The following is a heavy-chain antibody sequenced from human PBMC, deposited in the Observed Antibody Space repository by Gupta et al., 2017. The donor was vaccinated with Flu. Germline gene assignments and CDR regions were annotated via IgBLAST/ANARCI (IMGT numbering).Heavy chain of an antibody. J-gene: IGHJ6*02. CDR1: GLTFTGYY. Sequence: QVQLVQSGAEVQKPGASVKVSCKAAGLTFTGYYMHWAPQAPGHGLEWMGWINPNSGGTNYAQKFQGRVTMTRDTSISTAYMELSRLRSDDTAVYYCARARGDIVVVPAAAYYYYYYGMDVWGQGTTVTVSS. V-gene: IGHV1-2*02. CDR2: INPNSGGT. D-gene: IGHD2-2*01. CDR3: ARARGDIVVVPAAAYYYYYYGMDV.